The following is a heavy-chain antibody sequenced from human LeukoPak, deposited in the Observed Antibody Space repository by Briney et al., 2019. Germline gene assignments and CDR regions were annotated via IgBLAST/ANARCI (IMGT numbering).Heavy chain of an antibody. CDR3: ARDRGELGNDDSVGTPPGWFDP. J-gene: IGHJ5*02. Sequence: PSETLSLTCTVSGGSISSGGYYWSWIRQPPGKGLEWIGYIYYSGSTNYNPSLKSRVTISVDTSKNQFSLKLSSVTAADTAVYYCARDRGELGNDDSVGTPPGWFDPXXQGTLVTVSS. D-gene: IGHD1-1*01. CDR2: IYYSGST. V-gene: IGHV4-61*08. CDR1: GGSISSGGYY.